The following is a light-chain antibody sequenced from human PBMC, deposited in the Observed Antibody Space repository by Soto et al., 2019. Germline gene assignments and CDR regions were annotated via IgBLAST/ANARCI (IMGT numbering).Light chain of an antibody. CDR2: QVN. CDR3: SAYTSGTTPLV. J-gene: IGLJ1*01. Sequence: QSALTQPASVSGSPGQSITISCTGTSSDVGGYIYVSWYQQHPGKAPKLMIYQVNNRPSGVSNRFSGSKSGNTASLTISALQAEDEAEYDCSAYTSGTTPLVFGTGTKGTVL. CDR1: SSDVGGYIY. V-gene: IGLV2-14*01.